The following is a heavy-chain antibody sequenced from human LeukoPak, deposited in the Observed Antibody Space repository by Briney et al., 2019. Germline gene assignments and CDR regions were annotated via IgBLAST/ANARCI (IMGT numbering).Heavy chain of an antibody. CDR1: GGTFSSYA. CDR2: IIPIFGTA. J-gene: IGHJ6*03. V-gene: IGHV1-69*06. Sequence: SVKVSCKASGGTFSSYAISWVRQAPGQGLEWMGGIIPIFGTANYAQKFQGRVTITADKSTSTAYMELSSLRSEDTAVYYCARGVGYCSGGSCYSDYYYYMDVWGKGTTVTVSS. D-gene: IGHD2-15*01. CDR3: ARGVGYCSGGSCYSDYYYYMDV.